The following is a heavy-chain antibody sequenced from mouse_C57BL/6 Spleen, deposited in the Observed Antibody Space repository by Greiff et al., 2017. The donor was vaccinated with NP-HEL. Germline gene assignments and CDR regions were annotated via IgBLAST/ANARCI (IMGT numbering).Heavy chain of an antibody. J-gene: IGHJ2*01. V-gene: IGHV1-76*01. CDR1: GYTFTDYY. CDR3: ARGNYGNYVGGFDY. D-gene: IGHD2-1*01. CDR2: IYPGSGNT. Sequence: VKLQESGAELVRPGASVKLSCKASGYTFTDYYINWVKQRPGQGLEWIARIYPGSGNTYYNEKFKGKATLTAEKSSSTAYMQLSSLTSEGSAVYFCARGNYGNYVGGFDYWGQGTTLTVSS.